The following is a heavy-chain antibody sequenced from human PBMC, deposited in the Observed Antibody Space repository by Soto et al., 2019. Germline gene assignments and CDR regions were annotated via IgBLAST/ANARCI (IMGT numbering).Heavy chain of an antibody. J-gene: IGHJ4*02. CDR3: ARGGIAAAGKIDY. Sequence: QVQLQQWGAGLLKPSETLSLTCAVYGGSFSGYYWSWIRQPPGKGLEWIGEINHSGSTNYNPSLKSRVTISADTSKNQFSLKLSSVTAADTAVYYCARGGIAAAGKIDYWGQGTLVTVSS. V-gene: IGHV4-34*01. CDR2: INHSGST. D-gene: IGHD6-13*01. CDR1: GGSFSGYY.